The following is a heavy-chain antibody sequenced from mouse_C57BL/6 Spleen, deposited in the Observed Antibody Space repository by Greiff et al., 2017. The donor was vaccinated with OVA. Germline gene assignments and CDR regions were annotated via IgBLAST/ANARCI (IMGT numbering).Heavy chain of an antibody. CDR1: GYAFSSSW. CDR2: IYPGDGDT. CDR3: ARSRAGPYYFDY. D-gene: IGHD3-3*01. J-gene: IGHJ2*01. Sequence: QVTLKESGPELVKPGASVKISCKASGYAFSSSWMNWVKQRPGKGLEWIGRIYPGDGDTNYNGKFKGKATLTADKSSSTAYMQLSSLTSEDSAVYVCARSRAGPYYFDYWGQGTTLTVSS. V-gene: IGHV1-82*01.